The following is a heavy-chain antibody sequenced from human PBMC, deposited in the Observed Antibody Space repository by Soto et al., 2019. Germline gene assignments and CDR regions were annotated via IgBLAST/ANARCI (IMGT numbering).Heavy chain of an antibody. CDR3: VGDRGATKGYYYCMDV. CDR2: ISGSGGST. CDR1: GFTFSSYA. Sequence: GGSLRLSCAASGFTFSSYAMSWVRQAPGKGLEWVSAISGSGGSTYYADSVKGRFTISRDNSKNTLYLQMNSLRAEDTAVYYCVGDRGATKGYYYCMDVWGKGTTVTVSS. V-gene: IGHV3-23*01. D-gene: IGHD5-12*01. J-gene: IGHJ6*04.